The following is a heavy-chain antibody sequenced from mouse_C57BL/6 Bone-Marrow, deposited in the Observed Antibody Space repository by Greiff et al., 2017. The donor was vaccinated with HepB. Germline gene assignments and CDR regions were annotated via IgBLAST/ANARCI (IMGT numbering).Heavy chain of an antibody. CDR3: ARWGGNYLDY. CDR2: IDPSDSYT. J-gene: IGHJ2*01. D-gene: IGHD2-1*01. CDR1: GYTFTSYW. Sequence: QVQLQQPGAELVMPGASVKLSCKASGYTFTSYWMHWVKQRPGQGLEWIGEIDPSDSYTNYNQKFKGKSTLTVDKSSITAYMQRSSLTSEDSAVYYCARWGGNYLDYWGQGTTLTVSS. V-gene: IGHV1-69*01.